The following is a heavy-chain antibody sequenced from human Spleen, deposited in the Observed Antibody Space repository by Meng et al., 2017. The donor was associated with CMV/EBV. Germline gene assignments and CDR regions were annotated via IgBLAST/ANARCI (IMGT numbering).Heavy chain of an antibody. V-gene: IGHV1-2*06. D-gene: IGHD3-9*01. Sequence: TFSTYAINWVRQAPGQGLEWMGRINPNSGGTNYAQKFQGRVTMTRDTSISTAYMELSRLRSDDTAVYYCARDHYDILTGYYMFWFDPWGQGTLVTVSS. J-gene: IGHJ5*02. CDR1: TFSTYA. CDR2: INPNSGGT. CDR3: ARDHYDILTGYYMFWFDP.